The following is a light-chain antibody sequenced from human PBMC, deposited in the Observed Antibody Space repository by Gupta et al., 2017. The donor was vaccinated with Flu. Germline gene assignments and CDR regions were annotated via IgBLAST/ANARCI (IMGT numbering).Light chain of an antibody. CDR2: EAS. V-gene: IGKV1-5*03. CDR1: RSIGIW. J-gene: IGKJ2*01. CDR3: QEYSSVPYN. Sequence: DIQVTQSPSPLSASVGDRVIITCRASRSIGIWLAWYRQKPGKVPELLIYEASSLNRGVPSRFSGSGSGTEFSLTINSLQPDDFASYYCQEYSSVPYNFGPGTKVEIK.